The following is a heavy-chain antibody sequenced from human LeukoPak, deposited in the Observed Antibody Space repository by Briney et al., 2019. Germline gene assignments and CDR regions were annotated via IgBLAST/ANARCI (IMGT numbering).Heavy chain of an antibody. J-gene: IGHJ4*02. V-gene: IGHV1-2*02. D-gene: IGHD3-22*01. CDR3: ARDRSYYDSSGYYDY. CDR2: INPNSGGT. CDR1: GYTFTGYY. Sequence: ASVKVSCKASGYTFTGYYMHWVRQAPGQGLEWMGWINPNSGGTNCAQKFQGRVTMTRDTSISTAYMELSRLRSDDTAVYYCARDRSYYDSSGYYDYWGQGTLVTVSS.